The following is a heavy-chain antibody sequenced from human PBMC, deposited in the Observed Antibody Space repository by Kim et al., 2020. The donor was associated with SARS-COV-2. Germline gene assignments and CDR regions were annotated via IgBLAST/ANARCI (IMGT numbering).Heavy chain of an antibody. CDR3: ARVVAAHYGMDV. CDR2: ISSSSSYI. Sequence: GGSLRLSCAASGFTFSSYSMNWVRQAPGKGLEWVSSISSSSSYIYYADSVKGRFTISRDNAKNSLYLQMNSLRAEDTAVYYCARVVAAHYGMDVWGQGTTVTVSS. D-gene: IGHD2-15*01. CDR1: GFTFSSYS. J-gene: IGHJ6*02. V-gene: IGHV3-21*01.